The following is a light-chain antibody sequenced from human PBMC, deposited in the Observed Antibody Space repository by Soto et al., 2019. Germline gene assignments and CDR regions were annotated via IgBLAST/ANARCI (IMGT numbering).Light chain of an antibody. V-gene: IGKV1-39*01. CDR1: QSISSH. Sequence: DIQMTQSPSSLSASVGDRVTITCRASQSISSHLNWYQQKPGKAPKLLVYAASSLQSGVLSRFSGSGSGTDFSLTISSLQPEDFATYYCQQSYSTLFTFGPGTKVDIK. CDR3: QQSYSTLFT. CDR2: AAS. J-gene: IGKJ3*01.